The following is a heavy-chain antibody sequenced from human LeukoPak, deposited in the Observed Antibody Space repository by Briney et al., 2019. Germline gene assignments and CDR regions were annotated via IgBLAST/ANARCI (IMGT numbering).Heavy chain of an antibody. D-gene: IGHD6-13*01. CDR1: GYTLTGYY. V-gene: IGHV1-2*02. J-gene: IGHJ4*02. CDR3: ARTLAAAGTHY. CDR2: INPNSGGT. Sequence: TVSLSCTASGYTLTGYYMHWGREAPGQGREGRGWINPNSGGTNYAKTFQGRVAITRDTSLSTAYLDLSRVRSPDTAVQYCARTLAAAGTHYWGQGTLVTVSS.